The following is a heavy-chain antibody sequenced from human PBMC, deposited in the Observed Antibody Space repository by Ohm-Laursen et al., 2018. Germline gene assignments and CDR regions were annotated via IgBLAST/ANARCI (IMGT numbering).Heavy chain of an antibody. Sequence: GTLSLTCTVSSGSISSYYWSWIRQPPGKGLEWIGYISYSGNTNYNPSLKSRVTMSVDTSKNHFSLKVYPVTAADTAIYYCATTTMDTSGWYGNYFDSWGQGALVTVSS. J-gene: IGHJ4*02. CDR2: ISYSGNT. CDR1: SGSISSYY. D-gene: IGHD6-19*01. CDR3: ATTTMDTSGWYGNYFDS. V-gene: IGHV4-59*08.